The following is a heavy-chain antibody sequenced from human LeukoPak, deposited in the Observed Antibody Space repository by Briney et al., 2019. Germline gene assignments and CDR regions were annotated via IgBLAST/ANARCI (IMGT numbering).Heavy chain of an antibody. CDR3: ARDQRGAGYSYYYGMDV. D-gene: IGHD5-18*01. CDR1: GGSISSGDYY. V-gene: IGHV4-30-4*01. J-gene: IGHJ6*02. CDR2: IYSSGST. Sequence: SQTLSLTCTVSGGSISSGDYYWSWIRQPPGKGLEWIGYIYSSGSTYYNPSLKSRVTMSVDTSKNQFSLKLSSVTAADAAVYYCARDQRGAGYSYYYGMDVWGQGTTVTVSS.